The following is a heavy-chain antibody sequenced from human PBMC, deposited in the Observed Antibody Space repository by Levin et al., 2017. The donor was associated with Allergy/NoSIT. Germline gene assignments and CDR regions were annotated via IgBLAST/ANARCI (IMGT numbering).Heavy chain of an antibody. J-gene: IGHJ4*02. CDR1: GFTFGDYA. CDR3: TRASNICSSTSCYNDY. V-gene: IGHV3-49*03. CDR2: IRGKAYGGTT. Sequence: GGSLRLSCTASGFTFGDYAMSWFRQAPGKGLEWIGFIRGKAYGGTTEYAASVKGRFTISRDDSKSIAYLQMNSLKTEDTAVYYCTRASNICSSTSCYNDYWGQGTLVTVSS. D-gene: IGHD2-2*02.